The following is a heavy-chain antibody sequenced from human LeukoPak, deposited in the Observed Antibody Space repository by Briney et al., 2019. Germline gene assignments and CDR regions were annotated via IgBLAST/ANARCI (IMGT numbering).Heavy chain of an antibody. CDR1: GDSISSYY. V-gene: IGHV4-59*01. Sequence: SETLSLTCSVPGDSISSYYWSWIRQPPGKGLEWIGYIYYSGSTNYNPSLKSRVTISVDTSKNQFSLKLSSVTAADTAVYYCAGTPNWFDPWGQGTLVTVSS. J-gene: IGHJ5*02. CDR2: IYYSGST. CDR3: AGTPNWFDP. D-gene: IGHD2-15*01.